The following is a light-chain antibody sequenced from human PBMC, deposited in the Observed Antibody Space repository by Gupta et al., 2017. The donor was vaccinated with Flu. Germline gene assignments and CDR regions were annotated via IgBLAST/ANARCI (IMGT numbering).Light chain of an antibody. V-gene: IGLV3-27*01. Sequence: SYELTQPSSVSVSPGQTATITCSGDVLSKKYGRWFHQMPGQAPLLVIYKDSERPSGIPEGFSGSSSGTTVTLTISGAQAEDEADYYCYSASGDNRGFFGGGTKPTVV. CDR1: VLSKKY. CDR3: YSASGDNRGF. CDR2: KDS. J-gene: IGLJ2*01.